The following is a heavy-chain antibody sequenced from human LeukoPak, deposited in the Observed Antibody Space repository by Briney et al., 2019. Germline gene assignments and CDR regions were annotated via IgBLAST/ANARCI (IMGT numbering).Heavy chain of an antibody. V-gene: IGHV4-4*07. CDR2: IYTSGST. D-gene: IGHD6-13*01. CDR3: ARASIAAADTVWFDP. J-gene: IGHJ5*02. Sequence: PSEALSLTCTVSGGSISSYYWSWIRQPAGKGLGWIGRIYTSGSTNYNPSLKSRVTISVDKSKNQFSLKLSSVTAADTAVYYCARASIAAADTVWFDPWGQGTLVTVSS. CDR1: GGSISSYY.